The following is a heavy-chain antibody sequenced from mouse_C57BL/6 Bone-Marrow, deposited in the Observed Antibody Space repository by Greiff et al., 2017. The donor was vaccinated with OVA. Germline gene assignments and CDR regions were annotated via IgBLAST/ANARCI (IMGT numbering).Heavy chain of an antibody. CDR3: ARLVTFYDCYSGFAC. Sequence: VQLQESGAELMKPGASVKLSCKATGYTFTGYWIEWVKQRPGHGLEWIGEILPGSGSTNYNEKFKGKATFTADTSSNTAYMQLSSLTTKDSAIYYCARLVTFYDCYSGFACWGKGTLVTVSA. CDR1: GYTFTGYW. V-gene: IGHV1-9*01. D-gene: IGHD2-3*01. CDR2: ILPGSGST. J-gene: IGHJ3*01.